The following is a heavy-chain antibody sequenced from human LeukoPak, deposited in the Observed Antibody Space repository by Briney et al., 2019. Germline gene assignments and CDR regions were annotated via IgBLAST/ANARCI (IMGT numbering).Heavy chain of an antibody. CDR3: ARHNPLTYYDFWSGPINWFDP. Sequence: SETLSLTCAVTGYSISSGYYWGWIRQPPGKGLEWIGRIYHSGSTYYNPSLKSRVTISVDTSKNQFSLKLSSVTAADTAVYYCARHNPLTYYDFWSGPINWFDPWGQGTLVTVSS. V-gene: IGHV4-38-2*01. D-gene: IGHD3-3*01. CDR1: GYSISSGYY. J-gene: IGHJ5*02. CDR2: IYHSGST.